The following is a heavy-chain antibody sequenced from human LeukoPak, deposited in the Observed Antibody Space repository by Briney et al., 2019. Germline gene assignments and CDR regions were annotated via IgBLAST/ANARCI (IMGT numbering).Heavy chain of an antibody. J-gene: IGHJ4*02. CDR3: ARDEGGSGFKYDFDY. CDR1: GFTFSNYD. Sequence: GGSLRLSCAASGFTFSNYDMNWVRQAPGKGPEWISYIRESGGAIYYAESVKGRFTISRDNARNSVSLQMNSLRAEDTAIYYCARDEGGSGFKYDFDYWGQGTLVTVSS. V-gene: IGHV3-48*03. CDR2: IRESGGAI. D-gene: IGHD3-16*01.